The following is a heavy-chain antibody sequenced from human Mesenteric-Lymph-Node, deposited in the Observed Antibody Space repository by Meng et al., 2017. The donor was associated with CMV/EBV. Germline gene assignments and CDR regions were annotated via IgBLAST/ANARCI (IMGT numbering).Heavy chain of an antibody. J-gene: IGHJ4*02. CDR2: VNSDGRST. D-gene: IGHD1-14*01. Sequence: GESLKISCAASGFTFSSYWMHWVRQVPGKGLVWLSRVNSDGRSTSYADSVKGRFTISRDNARNTLYLQINSLRAEDTAVYYCARAPEETLYYFDYWGQGTLVTVSS. V-gene: IGHV3-74*01. CDR3: ARAPEETLYYFDY. CDR1: GFTFSSYW.